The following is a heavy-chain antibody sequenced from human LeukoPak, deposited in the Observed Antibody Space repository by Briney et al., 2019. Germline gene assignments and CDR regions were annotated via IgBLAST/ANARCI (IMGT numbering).Heavy chain of an antibody. J-gene: IGHJ4*02. CDR3: ASHPADDSDY. CDR2: IYYSGST. Sequence: SETLSLTCTVSGGSISSFYWSWIRQPPGKGLEWIGYIYYSGSTNYNPSLKSRVTISVDTSKNQFSLKLSSVTAADTAVYYCASHPADDSDYWGQGTLVTVSS. V-gene: IGHV4-59*08. CDR1: GGSISSFY. D-gene: IGHD2-21*02.